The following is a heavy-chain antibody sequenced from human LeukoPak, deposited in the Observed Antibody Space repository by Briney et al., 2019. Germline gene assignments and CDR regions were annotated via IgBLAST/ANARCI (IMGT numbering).Heavy chain of an antibody. D-gene: IGHD3-10*01. CDR1: GGSISSNH. J-gene: IGHJ5*02. CDR2: IYYSGST. V-gene: IGHV4-59*01. Sequence: PSETLSLTCTVSGGSISSNHWSWIRQPPGKGLEWIGYIYYSGSTNYNPSLRSRVTISVDTSKNQFSLKLSSVTAADTAVYYCARVIKSNWFDPWGQGTLVTVSS. CDR3: ARVIKSNWFDP.